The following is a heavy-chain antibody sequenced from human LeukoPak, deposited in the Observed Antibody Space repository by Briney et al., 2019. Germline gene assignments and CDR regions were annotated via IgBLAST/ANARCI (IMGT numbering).Heavy chain of an antibody. J-gene: IGHJ4*02. Sequence: GGSLRLSCAASGFTFSSYGMHWGRQAPGKGLGWVAFIRYDGSNKYYADSVKGRFTISRDNSKNTPSLQMNSLRAEATAVYSGAKDRPGLPGMMCRVVSLDFDYWGQGTLVSVSS. CDR2: IRYDGSNK. D-gene: IGHD3-3*01. V-gene: IGHV3-30*02. CDR3: AKDRPGLPGMMCRVVSLDFDY. CDR1: GFTFSSYG.